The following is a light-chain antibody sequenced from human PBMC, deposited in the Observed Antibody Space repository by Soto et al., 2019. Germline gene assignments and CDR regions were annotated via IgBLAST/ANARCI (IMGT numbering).Light chain of an antibody. J-gene: IGKJ4*01. Sequence: DVVMTQSPLSLPVTLGQPASISCRSSQSLVYSDGNAYSTWFHQRPGQSPRRLIYRASNRDSGVPDRFSGSWSGTVFTLQINGVEAEDVGVYYCMQATHWPPTFGRGTRVDIK. CDR2: RAS. V-gene: IGKV2-30*01. CDR3: MQATHWPPT. CDR1: QSLVYSDGNAY.